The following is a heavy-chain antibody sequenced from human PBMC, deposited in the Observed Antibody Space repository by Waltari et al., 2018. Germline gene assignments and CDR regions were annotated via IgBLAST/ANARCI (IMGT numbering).Heavy chain of an antibody. CDR2: ISHSGNL. D-gene: IGHD1-26*01. V-gene: IGHV4-30-2*01. CDR3: AVSGSYPGSDY. CDR1: GDSISSGPYA. Sequence: QLQVQESGSGLVKPSQTLSPTCAVSGDSISSGPYAWSWIRQPPGKGLEWIGYISHSGNLYYSPSLKSRVTIAVDRSKKQFSLKLSSVTAADTAVYYCAVSGSYPGSDYWGQGTLVTVSS. J-gene: IGHJ4*02.